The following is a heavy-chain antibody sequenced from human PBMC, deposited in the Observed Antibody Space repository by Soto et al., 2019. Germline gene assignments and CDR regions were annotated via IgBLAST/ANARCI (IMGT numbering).Heavy chain of an antibody. D-gene: IGHD3-10*01. CDR3: VKITDSGTSLGV. CDR2: INPKSGGT. CDR1: GYTFSGFY. V-gene: IGHV1-2*02. J-gene: IGHJ4*02. Sequence: VASVKVSCKASGYTFSGFYMHWVRQAPGQGLEWMGWINPKSGGTKYGQEFQGRVTLTGDTSISTAYMELSRLRPDDTAVYFCVKITDSGTSLGVWGQGTQVTVSS.